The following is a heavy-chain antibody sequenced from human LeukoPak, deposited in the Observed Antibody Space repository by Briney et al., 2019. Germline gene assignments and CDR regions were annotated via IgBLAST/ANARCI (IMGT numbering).Heavy chain of an antibody. J-gene: IGHJ4*02. D-gene: IGHD3-22*01. CDR1: GFTFDDYG. Sequence: GGSLRLSCAASGFTFDDYGMSWVRQAPGKGLEWVSTISGSGGNTYYADSVKGRFTISRDTSKNTLYLQMNSPRAEDTAVYYCAKDMYYDSSGPVFDYWGQGTLVTVSS. V-gene: IGHV3-23*01. CDR2: ISGSGGNT. CDR3: AKDMYYDSSGPVFDY.